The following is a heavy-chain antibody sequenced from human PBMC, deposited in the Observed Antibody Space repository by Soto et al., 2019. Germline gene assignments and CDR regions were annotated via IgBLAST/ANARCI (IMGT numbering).Heavy chain of an antibody. D-gene: IGHD2-15*01. V-gene: IGHV1-18*04. J-gene: IGHJ5*02. CDR1: GYTFTSYG. Sequence: ASVKGSCTASGYTFTSYGIIWVRQAPGQGLEWMGWISAYNGNTNYAQKLQGRVTMTTDTSTSTAYMELRSLRSDDTAVYYCARIPIVVVVAATRYNWFDPWGQGTLVTVSS. CDR2: ISAYNGNT. CDR3: ARIPIVVVVAATRYNWFDP.